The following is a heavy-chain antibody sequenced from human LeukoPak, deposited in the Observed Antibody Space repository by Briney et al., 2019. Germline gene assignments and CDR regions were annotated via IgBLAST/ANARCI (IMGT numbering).Heavy chain of an antibody. CDR1: GYTFTAYY. CDR3: ARGRGAATTVVTATLDDY. D-gene: IGHD4-23*01. CDR2: INPNSGGT. Sequence: ASVKVSCKASGYTFTAYYMHWVRQAPGQGLEWMGWINPNSGGTKYAQKFQGRVTMTRDKSITTAYMELSRLTSDDTAVYYCARGRGAATTVVTATLDDYWGQGTLVTVS. J-gene: IGHJ4*02. V-gene: IGHV1-2*02.